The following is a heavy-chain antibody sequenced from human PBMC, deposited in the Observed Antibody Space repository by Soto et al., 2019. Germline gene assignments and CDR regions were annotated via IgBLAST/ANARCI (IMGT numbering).Heavy chain of an antibody. CDR1: GFTFNYYD. CDR2: ISDTGRDT. CDR3: ATSSERLRLVTVGGLIPLGFDY. V-gene: IGHV3-23*01. D-gene: IGHD3-16*01. Sequence: EAQLLESGGGLVQPGGSLRLSCVASGFTFNYYDVTWVRRAPGKGLDWVSTISDTGRDTYFGDSVRGRISISRDKSRNAVYLQMHSLTVDDTALYYRATSSERLRLVTVGGLIPLGFDYWGQGTLVTVSS. J-gene: IGHJ4*02.